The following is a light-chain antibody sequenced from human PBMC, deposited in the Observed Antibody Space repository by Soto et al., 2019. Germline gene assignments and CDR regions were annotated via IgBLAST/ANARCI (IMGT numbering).Light chain of an antibody. CDR2: GAS. CDR3: QHHNSYSQT. V-gene: IGKV1-5*01. J-gene: IGKJ1*01. CDR1: QSISHY. Sequence: DIQMTQSPPTLSASVGDRVTITCRASQSISHYLAWYQQMPGKAPKLLIYGASTLQSGVPSRFSGSGSGTEFTLTISSPQPDDFGTYFCQHHNSYSQTFGQGTKVEIK.